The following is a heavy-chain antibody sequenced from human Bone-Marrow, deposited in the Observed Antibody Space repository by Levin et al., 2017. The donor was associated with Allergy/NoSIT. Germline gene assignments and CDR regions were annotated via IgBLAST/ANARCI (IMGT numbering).Heavy chain of an antibody. D-gene: IGHD3-10*01. Sequence: GGSLRLSCAASGFTFSSYAMSWVRQAPGKGLEWVSAISGSGGSTYYADSVKGRFTISRDNSKNTLYLQMNSLRAEDTAVYYCAKDLGGIGYGSGSFDIWGQGTMVTVSS. J-gene: IGHJ3*02. CDR3: AKDLGGIGYGSGSFDI. V-gene: IGHV3-23*01. CDR1: GFTFSSYA. CDR2: ISGSGGST.